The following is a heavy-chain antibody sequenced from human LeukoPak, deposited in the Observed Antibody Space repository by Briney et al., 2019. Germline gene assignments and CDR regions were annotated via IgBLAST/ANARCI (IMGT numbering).Heavy chain of an antibody. Sequence: PGGSLRLSCAASGVTVSSNYMSWVRQAPGKGLEWVSVIYSGGSTYYADSVEGRFTISRDNSKNTLYLQMNSLRAEDTAVYYCARAGLYCSGGSCYHFDYWGQGTLVTVSS. CDR2: IYSGGST. D-gene: IGHD2-15*01. CDR1: GVTVSSNY. V-gene: IGHV3-53*01. J-gene: IGHJ4*02. CDR3: ARAGLYCSGGSCYHFDY.